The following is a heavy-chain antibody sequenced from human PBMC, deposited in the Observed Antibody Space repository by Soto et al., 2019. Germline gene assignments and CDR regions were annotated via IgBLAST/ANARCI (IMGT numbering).Heavy chain of an antibody. Sequence: ASVKVSCKASGYTFTGHYIHWVRQAPEQGPEWMGEIGPESGATRYAEKFQGRVTMARDTSITTVYMELKNLSPDDTAVYYCGRGRSGQIVVFYWGQGTPVTVSS. J-gene: IGHJ4*02. CDR2: IGPESGAT. CDR1: GYTFTGHY. D-gene: IGHD1-26*01. CDR3: GRGRSGQIVVFY. V-gene: IGHV1-2*02.